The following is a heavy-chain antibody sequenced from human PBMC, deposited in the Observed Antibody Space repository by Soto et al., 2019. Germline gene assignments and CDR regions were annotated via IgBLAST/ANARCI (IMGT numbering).Heavy chain of an antibody. CDR3: ARGPDDYSTTDGMDV. CDR2: INPNSGGT. D-gene: IGHD4-4*01. V-gene: IGHV1-2*04. Sequence: ASVKVSCKASGYTFTGYYMHWVRQAPGQGLEWMGWINPNSGGTNYAQKFQGWVTMTRDTSISTAYMELSRLRSDDTAVYYCARGPDDYSTTDGMDVWGQGTTVTVSS. CDR1: GYTFTGYY. J-gene: IGHJ6*02.